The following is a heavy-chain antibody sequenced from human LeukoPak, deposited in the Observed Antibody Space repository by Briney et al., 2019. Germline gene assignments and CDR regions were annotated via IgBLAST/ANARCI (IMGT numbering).Heavy chain of an antibody. Sequence: SETLSLTCAVYGGSFSGYYWSWIRQPLGKGLEWIGEINHSGSTNYNPSLKSRVTISVDTSKNQFSLKLSSVTAADTAVYYCAHSIFGVVPPYYYYGMDVWGQGTTVTVSS. D-gene: IGHD3-3*01. CDR1: GGSFSGYY. CDR3: AHSIFGVVPPYYYYGMDV. V-gene: IGHV4-34*01. CDR2: INHSGST. J-gene: IGHJ6*02.